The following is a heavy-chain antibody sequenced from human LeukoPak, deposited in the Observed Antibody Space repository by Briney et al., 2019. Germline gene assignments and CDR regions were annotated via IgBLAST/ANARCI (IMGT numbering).Heavy chain of an antibody. J-gene: IGHJ5*02. CDR1: GGSIGSGSYY. CDR2: IYTSGST. D-gene: IGHD1-1*01. Sequence: SETLSLTCTVSGGSIGSGSYYWSWIRQPAGKGLEWIGRIYTSGSTNYNPSLKSRVTISVDTSKNQFSLKLSSVTAADTAVYYCARDHNWNDVDRFDPWGQGTLVTVSS. V-gene: IGHV4-61*02. CDR3: ARDHNWNDVDRFDP.